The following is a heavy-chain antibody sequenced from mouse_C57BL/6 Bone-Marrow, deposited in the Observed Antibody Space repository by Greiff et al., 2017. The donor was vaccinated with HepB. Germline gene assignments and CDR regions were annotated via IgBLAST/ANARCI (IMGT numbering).Heavy chain of an antibody. J-gene: IGHJ4*01. V-gene: IGHV2-9*01. CDR2: IWGGGST. D-gene: IGHD1-1*01. CDR1: GFSLTSYG. Sequence: VQLVESGPGLVAPSQSLSITCTVSGFSLTSYGVDWVRQPPGKGLEWLGVIWGGGSTNNNSAPMSRLSISKDNYKIQVFLKMNSLQTDDTAMYYCSELDYYGRDYAIDYWGQGTSVTVSS. CDR3: SELDYYGRDYAIDY.